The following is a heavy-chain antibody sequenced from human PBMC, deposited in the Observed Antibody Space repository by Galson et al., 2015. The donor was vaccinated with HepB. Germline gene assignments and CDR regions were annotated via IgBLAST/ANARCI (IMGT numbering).Heavy chain of an antibody. J-gene: IGHJ3*02. CDR3: ARVLGYNTGWYAFDM. D-gene: IGHD6-19*01. Sequence: PALVKPTQTLTLTCTFSGFSLSTSGMRMSWIRQPPGKALEWLARIDWAGDKFYSTSLKSRLTISKDTPKNQGVLTMTNMDPVDTATYYCARVLGYNTGWYAFDMWGQGTVVTVSS. CDR1: GFSLSTSGMR. V-gene: IGHV2-70*04. CDR2: IDWAGDK.